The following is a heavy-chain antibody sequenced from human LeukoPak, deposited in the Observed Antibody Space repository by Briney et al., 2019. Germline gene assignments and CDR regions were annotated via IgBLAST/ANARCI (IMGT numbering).Heavy chain of an antibody. V-gene: IGHV4-59*12. J-gene: IGHJ4*02. CDR1: GGSISSYY. CDR3: AREGPADDD. Sequence: PSETLSLTCTVSGGSISSYYWSWIRQPPGKGLEWIGSINYTGNTYYNPSLKSRVTISVDTPKNQFSLKLSSVTAADTAVYYCAREGPADDDWGQGTLVTVSS. CDR2: INYTGNT.